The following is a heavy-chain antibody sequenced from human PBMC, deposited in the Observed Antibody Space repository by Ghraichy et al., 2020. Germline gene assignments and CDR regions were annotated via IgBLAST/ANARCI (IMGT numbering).Heavy chain of an antibody. Sequence: GESLNNSCAASGFTFSSYWMSWVRQAPGKGLEWVANINQDGSERYYVDSVKCRFTISRDNAKNSVYLQMSSLRVEDTAVYYCARDSSGEDLDYWGQGTLVTVSS. CDR2: INQDGSER. CDR3: ARDSSGEDLDY. J-gene: IGHJ4*02. V-gene: IGHV3-7*04. D-gene: IGHD4-17*01. CDR1: GFTFSSYW.